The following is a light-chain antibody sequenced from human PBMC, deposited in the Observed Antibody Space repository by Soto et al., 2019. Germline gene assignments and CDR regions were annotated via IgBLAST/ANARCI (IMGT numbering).Light chain of an antibody. Sequence: QSALTQPPSASGSPGQSVTISCTGTSSDVGGYSSVSWYQHHPGKAPKLMIYQVSKRPSGVPDRFSGSKSANTASLTVSGLQSEDEADYYCSSYAGSNHLVFGGGTQLTVL. J-gene: IGLJ3*02. V-gene: IGLV2-8*01. CDR2: QVS. CDR3: SSYAGSNHLV. CDR1: SSDVGGYSS.